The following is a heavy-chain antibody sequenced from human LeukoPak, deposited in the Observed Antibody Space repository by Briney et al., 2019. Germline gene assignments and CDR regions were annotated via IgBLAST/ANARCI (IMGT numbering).Heavy chain of an antibody. J-gene: IGHJ6*03. CDR2: ISSSGSTI. V-gene: IGHV3-48*03. CDR3: ASPSGSYEAYYYYMDV. D-gene: IGHD1-26*01. CDR1: GFTFSSYE. Sequence: PGESLRLSCAASGFTFSSYEMNWVRQAPVKGLEWVSYISSSGSTIYYADSVKGRFTISRDNAKNQLYLQMNSLRAEDTAVYYCASPSGSYEAYYYYMDVWGKGTTVTVSS.